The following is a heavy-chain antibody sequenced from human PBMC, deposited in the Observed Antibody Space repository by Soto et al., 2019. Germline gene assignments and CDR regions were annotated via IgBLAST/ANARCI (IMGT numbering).Heavy chain of an antibody. CDR2: ISGSDGKT. Sequence: EVQLLESGGGLVRPGGSLRLSCAASGFSFTSYALSWVRQAPGKGLEWVSTISGSDGKTYYADSVKGRFSISRDTSKTTLYLQMNSLRVEDTALYYCARWSFLDYWGQGTRVTVS. D-gene: IGHD1-26*01. J-gene: IGHJ4*02. V-gene: IGHV3-23*01. CDR3: ARWSFLDY. CDR1: GFSFTSYA.